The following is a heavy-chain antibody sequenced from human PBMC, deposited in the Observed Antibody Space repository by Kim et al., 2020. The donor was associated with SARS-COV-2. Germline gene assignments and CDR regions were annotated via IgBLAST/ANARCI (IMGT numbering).Heavy chain of an antibody. CDR2: INHSGSP. J-gene: IGHJ6*02. Sequence: SETLSLTCAVYGGSFSDYNWSWIRQPPGKGLEWIGEINHSGSPNLSPPLKSRITISVDTSKSQFSLRLKSMTATDTAVYYCARGRARVVQAPLLGLGPYYDYYARDVWGRGTPVAVSS. CDR3: ARGRARVVQAPLLGLGPYYDYYARDV. V-gene: IGHV4-34*01. D-gene: IGHD2-15*01. CDR1: GGSFSDYN.